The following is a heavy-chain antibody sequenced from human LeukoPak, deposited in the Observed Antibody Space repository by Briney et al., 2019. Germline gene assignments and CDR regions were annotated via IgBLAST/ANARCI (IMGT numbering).Heavy chain of an antibody. Sequence: GGSLRLSCAASGFTFDDYGMSWVRQAPGKGLEWVSGINWNGGSTGYADSVKGRFTISRDNAKNSLYLQMNSLRAEDTALYHCARATIIAVAGTLDYWGQGTLVTVSS. CDR2: INWNGGST. CDR3: ARATIIAVAGTLDY. D-gene: IGHD6-19*01. CDR1: GFTFDDYG. V-gene: IGHV3-20*01. J-gene: IGHJ4*02.